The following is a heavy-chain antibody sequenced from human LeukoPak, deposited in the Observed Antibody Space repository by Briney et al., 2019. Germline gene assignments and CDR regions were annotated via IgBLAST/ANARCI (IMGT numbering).Heavy chain of an antibody. D-gene: IGHD4-17*01. CDR1: GYSISTSYY. CDR2: IYHSGNT. CDR3: ARAGYGDSDFDY. Sequence: PSETLSLTCTVSGYSISTSYYWGCIRQPPGKGLEWIGSIYHSGNTYYNPSLKSRVTISVDTSKNQFSLKLNSVTAADTAVYYCARAGYGDSDFDYWGQGTLVTVSS. J-gene: IGHJ4*02. V-gene: IGHV4-38-2*02.